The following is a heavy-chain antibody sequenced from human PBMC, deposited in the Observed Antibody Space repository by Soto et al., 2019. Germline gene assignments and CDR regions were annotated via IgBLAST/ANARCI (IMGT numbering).Heavy chain of an antibody. Sequence: QVQLVQSGAEVKKPGASVKVSCKASGYTFTSYAMHWVRQAPGQRLEWMGWINAGNGNTKYSQKFQGXVXXXRXXSASTADMELSSLRSEDTAVYYCARLVGYYAPLDVWGQGTTVTVSS. CDR3: ARLVGYYAPLDV. D-gene: IGHD3-3*01. CDR1: GYTFTSYA. V-gene: IGHV1-3*01. J-gene: IGHJ6*02. CDR2: INAGNGNT.